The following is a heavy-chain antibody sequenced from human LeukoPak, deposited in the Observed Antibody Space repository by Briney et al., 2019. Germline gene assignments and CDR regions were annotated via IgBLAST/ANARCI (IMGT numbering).Heavy chain of an antibody. V-gene: IGHV3-13*01. CDR1: GFTFSDYD. J-gene: IGHJ4*02. Sequence: GGSLRLSCAASGFTFSDYDMHWVRQATGKGLEWVSAIGTAGDTYYTGSVKGRFTISRGNAKNSLYLQMNSLRAGDTAVYYCARVAKERVGGVYYFDYWGQGTLVTVSS. CDR3: ARVAKERVGGVYYFDY. CDR2: IGTAGDT. D-gene: IGHD1-1*01.